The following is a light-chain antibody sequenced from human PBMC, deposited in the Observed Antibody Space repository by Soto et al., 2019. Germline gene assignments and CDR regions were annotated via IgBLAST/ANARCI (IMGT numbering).Light chain of an antibody. J-gene: IGKJ1*01. CDR3: QQSYSTPWT. V-gene: IGKV1-5*03. CDR2: MAS. CDR1: QSISSW. Sequence: DIHTTQSPSTLSASVRARVTXXCRASQSISSWLAWYQQKPGKAPKLLIYMASSLESGVPARFSGYGSGTDFTLTISSLQPEDFATYYCQQSYSTPWTFGQGTKVDIK.